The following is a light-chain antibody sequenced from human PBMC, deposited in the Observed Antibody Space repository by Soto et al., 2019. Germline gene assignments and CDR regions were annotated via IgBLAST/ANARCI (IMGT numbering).Light chain of an antibody. CDR3: KQYNSYSNT. CDR2: DAS. J-gene: IGKJ2*01. V-gene: IGKV1-5*01. Sequence: DIQMTQSPSTLSASVGDRVTITCRASQSISSWLAWYQQKAGKAPKLLIYDASTLESGVPSRFSGSGSGTEFSLTISSLQPDDFATYYCKQYNSYSNTFGQETKQEIK. CDR1: QSISSW.